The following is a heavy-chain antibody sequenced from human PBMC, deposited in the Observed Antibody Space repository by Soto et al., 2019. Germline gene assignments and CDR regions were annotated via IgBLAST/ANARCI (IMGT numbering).Heavy chain of an antibody. CDR2: IGTAGDT. J-gene: IGHJ4*02. CDR1: GFTFSSYD. D-gene: IGHD3-10*01. CDR3: ARGRYGSGSYYDY. V-gene: IGHV3-13*01. Sequence: GGSLRLSCAASGFTFSSYDMHWVRQATGKGLEWVSAIGTAGDTYYPGSVKGRFTISRENAKNSLYLQMNSLTAGDTAVYYCARGRYGSGSYYDYWGQGTLVTVSS.